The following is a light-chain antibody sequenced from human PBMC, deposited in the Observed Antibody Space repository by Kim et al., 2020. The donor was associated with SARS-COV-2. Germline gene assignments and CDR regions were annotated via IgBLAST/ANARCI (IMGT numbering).Light chain of an antibody. J-gene: IGKJ5*01. CDR1: QNVGRNY. V-gene: IGKV3-20*01. Sequence: EIVLTQSPGTLSLSPGERATLSCRASQNVGRNYIAWYQQKPGQTPRLVIYDASSRATGIPDRVSGSGYGTDFTLSISGLEAEDFAVYYCHQYATSPLTFGQGTRLEIK. CDR2: DAS. CDR3: HQYATSPLT.